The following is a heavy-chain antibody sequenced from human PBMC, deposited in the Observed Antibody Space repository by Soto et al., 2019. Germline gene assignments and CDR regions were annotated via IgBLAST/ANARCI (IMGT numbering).Heavy chain of an antibody. CDR3: ARVSSFKRYVPGYFDY. V-gene: IGHV4-4*02. CDR2: IYHSGST. Sequence: PSETLSLTCAVSSGSISSSNWWRWVRQPPGKGLEWIGEIYHSGSTNYNPSLKSRVTISVDKSKNQFSLKLSSVTAADTAVYYCARVSSFKRYVPGYFDYWGQGTLVTVSS. D-gene: IGHD3-16*01. CDR1: SGSISSSNW. J-gene: IGHJ4*02.